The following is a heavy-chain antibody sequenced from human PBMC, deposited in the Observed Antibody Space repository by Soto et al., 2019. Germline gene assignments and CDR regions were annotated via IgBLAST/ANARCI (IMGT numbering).Heavy chain of an antibody. CDR1: GYTFTTYY. D-gene: IGHD4-17*01. J-gene: IGHJ4*02. CDR3: ARTDDYAFDY. CDR2: INPRGGST. Sequence: VASVKVSCKTSGYTFTTYYIHWVRQAPGQGLEWLGTINPRGGSTTYAQKFQGRVTMTRDTSTSSVYMELSSLRSEDTAVYYCARTDDYAFDYWGQGTLVTVSS. V-gene: IGHV1-46*01.